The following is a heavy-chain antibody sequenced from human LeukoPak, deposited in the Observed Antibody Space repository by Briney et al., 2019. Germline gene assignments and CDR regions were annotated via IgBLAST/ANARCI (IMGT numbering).Heavy chain of an antibody. V-gene: IGHV3-30-3*01. CDR2: ISYDGSNK. CDR1: GFTFSSYA. CDR3: ARDDWLDSSGYYSFLSSMDV. J-gene: IGHJ6*02. D-gene: IGHD3-22*01. Sequence: GGSLRLSCAASGFTFSSYAMHWVRQAPGKGLEWVAVISYDGSNKYYADSVKGRFTISRDNSKNTLYLRMNSLRAEDTAVYYCARDDWLDSSGYYSFLSSMDVWGQGTTVTVSS.